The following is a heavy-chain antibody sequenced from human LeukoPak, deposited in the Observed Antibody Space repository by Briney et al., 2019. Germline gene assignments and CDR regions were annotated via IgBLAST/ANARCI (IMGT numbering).Heavy chain of an antibody. CDR2: INHTGRS. V-gene: IGHV4-34*01. Sequence: SXTLSLTCEVHGGPFSGYYWSWIRQSPGKGLEWIGEINHTGRSNYNPSVESRVTISVDTSKNQFSLRLSSVTAADTGVYFCARARSARWGLDVWGQGTTVSVSS. D-gene: IGHD4-23*01. J-gene: IGHJ6*02. CDR1: GGPFSGYY. CDR3: ARARSARWGLDV.